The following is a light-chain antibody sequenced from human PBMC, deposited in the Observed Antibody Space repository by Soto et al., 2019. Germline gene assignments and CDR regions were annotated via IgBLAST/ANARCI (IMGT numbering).Light chain of an antibody. CDR3: CSYAGSYTVV. Sequence: QSVLTQPRSVSGSPGQSVTISCTGTSSDVGGYNYVSWYQQHPGKAPKLRIYDVSKRPSGVPDRCSGSKAGNPASLTISGLQAEDEADYYRCSYAGSYTVVFGGWTKLTFL. V-gene: IGLV2-11*01. CDR1: SSDVGGYNY. CDR2: DVS. J-gene: IGLJ2*01.